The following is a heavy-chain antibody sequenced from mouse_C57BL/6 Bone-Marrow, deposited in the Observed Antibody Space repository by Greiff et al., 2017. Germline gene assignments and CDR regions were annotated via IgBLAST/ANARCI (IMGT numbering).Heavy chain of an antibody. CDR1: GYTFTGYW. CDR2: IFPGSGST. V-gene: IGHV1-9*01. J-gene: IGHJ1*03. CDR3: AREGWYFDV. Sequence: VQLLQSGADLMKPGASVKLSCKATGYTFTGYWIAWVKQRPGHGLEWIGEIFPGSGSTNYNEKFKGKATFTTDTSSNTAYMHLCNLTTEDSSICYCAREGWYFDVWGTGTTVTVSS.